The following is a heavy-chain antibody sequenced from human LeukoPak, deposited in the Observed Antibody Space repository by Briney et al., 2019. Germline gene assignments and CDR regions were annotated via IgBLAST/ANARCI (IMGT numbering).Heavy chain of an antibody. V-gene: IGHV3-23*01. Sequence: GGSLRLSCAASGFTFSSYAMSWVRQAPGKGLEWVSAISGSGGSTYYADSVKGRFTISRDNSKNTLYPQMNSLRAEDTAVYYCVKSSSSGSWDLDYWGQGTLVTVSS. CDR1: GFTFSSYA. J-gene: IGHJ4*02. CDR2: ISGSGGST. CDR3: VKSSSSGSWDLDY. D-gene: IGHD2-15*01.